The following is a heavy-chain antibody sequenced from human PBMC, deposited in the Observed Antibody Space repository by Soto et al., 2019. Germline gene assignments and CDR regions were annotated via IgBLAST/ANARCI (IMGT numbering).Heavy chain of an antibody. CDR3: ATNSYYSLGV. CDR1: SGSISSAHW. CDR2: IYHSGST. V-gene: IGHV4-4*02. Sequence: QVQLQESGPGLVKPSGTLSLTCAVSSGSISSAHWWNWVRQPPGKGLEWIGEIYHSGSTTYNPALKSRVTVSVDKSMNQFSLKLTAVTAADTAVDYGATNSYYSLGVWGQGTTVTVSS. J-gene: IGHJ6*02.